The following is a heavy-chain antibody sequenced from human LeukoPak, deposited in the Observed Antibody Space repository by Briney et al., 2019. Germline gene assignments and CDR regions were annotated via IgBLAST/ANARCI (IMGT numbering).Heavy chain of an antibody. J-gene: IGHJ3*01. CDR3: ARHQWVPAFDV. V-gene: IGHV3-11*01. D-gene: IGHD1-26*01. Sequence: GGSLRLSCAASGFTFSDYYMSWIRQAPGKGLEWVSYISSSGSTIYYADSVKGRFTISRDNAKNSLYLQMNSLRAGDTAVYYCARHQWVPAFDVWGQGTMVTVSS. CDR2: ISSSGSTI. CDR1: GFTFSDYY.